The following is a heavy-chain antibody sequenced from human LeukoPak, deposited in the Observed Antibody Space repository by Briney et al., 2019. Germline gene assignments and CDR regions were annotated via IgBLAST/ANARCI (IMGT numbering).Heavy chain of an antibody. J-gene: IGHJ4*02. CDR1: GYTFTCYG. CDR2: ISAYNGNT. Sequence: VASVKVSCKASGYTFTCYGISWVRQAPGQGLEWMGWISAYNGNTNYAQKLQGRVTMTTDTSTSTAYMELRSLRSDDTAVYYCARAPPGDTAMDGDFDYWGQGTLVTVSS. V-gene: IGHV1-18*04. D-gene: IGHD5-18*01. CDR3: ARAPPGDTAMDGDFDY.